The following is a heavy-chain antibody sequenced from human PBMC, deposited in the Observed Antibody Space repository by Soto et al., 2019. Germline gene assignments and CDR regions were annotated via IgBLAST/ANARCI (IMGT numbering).Heavy chain of an antibody. V-gene: IGHV3-30*18. D-gene: IGHD5-12*01. J-gene: IGHJ4*02. Sequence: QVQLVESGGGVVQPGRSLRLSCAASGFTFSNSGMHWVRQAPGKGLEWVAVISYDGSNKYYADSVKGRFTISRDNSKNTLYLQMNSLRAEDTAVYYCAKDRGTGGATINYWGQGTLVTVSS. CDR1: GFTFSNSG. CDR3: AKDRGTGGATINY. CDR2: ISYDGSNK.